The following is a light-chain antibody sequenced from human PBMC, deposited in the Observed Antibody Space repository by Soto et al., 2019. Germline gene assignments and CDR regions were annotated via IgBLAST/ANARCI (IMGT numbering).Light chain of an antibody. CDR2: EGS. V-gene: IGLV2-23*01. CDR3: CSYAGSLYV. CDR1: SSDFGSYNL. J-gene: IGLJ1*01. Sequence: QSVLTQPASVSGSPGQAVTISCTGNSSDFGSYNLVSWYQQHPGKAPKLMIYEGSKRPSGVSNRFSGSKSGNTASLTISGLQAEDEADYYCCSYAGSLYVFGTGTKVTVL.